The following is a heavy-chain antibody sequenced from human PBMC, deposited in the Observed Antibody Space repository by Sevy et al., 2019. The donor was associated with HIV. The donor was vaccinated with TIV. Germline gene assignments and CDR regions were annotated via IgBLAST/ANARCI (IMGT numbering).Heavy chain of an antibody. CDR3: ARHGIAAMVLNWFDP. CDR2: IYYSGGT. J-gene: IGHJ5*02. D-gene: IGHD5-18*01. Sequence: SETLSLTCTVSGGSISSSSYYWGWIRQPPGKGLEWIGSIYYSGGTYYNPSLKSRVTISVDTSKNQFSLKLSSVTAADTAVYYCARHGIAAMVLNWFDPWGQGTLVTVSS. CDR1: GGSISSSSYY. V-gene: IGHV4-39*01.